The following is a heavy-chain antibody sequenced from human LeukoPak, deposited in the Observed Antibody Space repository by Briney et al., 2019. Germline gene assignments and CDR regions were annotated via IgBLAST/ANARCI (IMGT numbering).Heavy chain of an antibody. Sequence: PGGSLRLSCAASGFTFSDYNMRWIRQAPGKGLEWVSSISRSGSTKYYADSVKGRFTISRDNAKNSLFLQMNSLRAEDTAVYYCAKVYPHSGYPSLFDYWGQGTLVTVSS. CDR2: ISRSGSTK. CDR1: GFTFSDYN. V-gene: IGHV3-11*01. CDR3: AKVYPHSGYPSLFDY. D-gene: IGHD3-22*01. J-gene: IGHJ4*02.